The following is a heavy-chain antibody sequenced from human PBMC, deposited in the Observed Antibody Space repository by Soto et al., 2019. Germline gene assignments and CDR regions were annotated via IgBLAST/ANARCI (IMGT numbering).Heavy chain of an antibody. V-gene: IGHV1-69*06. CDR3: ARGKPERGWDYYYGMDV. CDR1: GGTFSSYA. Sequence: QVQLVQSGAEVKKPGSSVKVSCKASGGTFSSYAISWVRQAPGQGLEWMGGIIPIFGTANYAQKFQGRVTITADKSTSTAYMELSSLRSVDTAVYYCARGKPERGWDYYYGMDVWGQGTTVTVSS. J-gene: IGHJ6*02. CDR2: IIPIFGTA. D-gene: IGHD1-1*01.